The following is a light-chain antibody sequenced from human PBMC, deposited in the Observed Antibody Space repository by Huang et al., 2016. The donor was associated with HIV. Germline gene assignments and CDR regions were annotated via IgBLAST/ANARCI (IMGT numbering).Light chain of an antibody. CDR2: GAS. Sequence: EIVMTQSPATLSVSPGERATLSCRASQSVSSNLAWYQQKPGQAPRLLLYGASTRATGIPARLSGRGSGTEFTLTISSLQSEDFAVYYCHQYNNWPPWTFGQGTKVEIK. J-gene: IGKJ1*01. V-gene: IGKV3-15*01. CDR3: HQYNNWPPWT. CDR1: QSVSSN.